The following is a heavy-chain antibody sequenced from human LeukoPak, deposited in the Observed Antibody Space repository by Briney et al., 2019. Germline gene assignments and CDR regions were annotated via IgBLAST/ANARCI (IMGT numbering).Heavy chain of an antibody. J-gene: IGHJ4*02. D-gene: IGHD1-26*01. Sequence: SGRSLRLSCAASGFTFSSYAMSWVRQAPGKGLEWVSAISGSGGSTYYADSVKGRFTISRDNSKNTLYLQMNSLRAEDTAVYYCAKDKTAGYSGSYYFIFGYWGQGTLVTVSS. V-gene: IGHV3-23*01. CDR1: GFTFSSYA. CDR2: ISGSGGST. CDR3: AKDKTAGYSGSYYFIFGY.